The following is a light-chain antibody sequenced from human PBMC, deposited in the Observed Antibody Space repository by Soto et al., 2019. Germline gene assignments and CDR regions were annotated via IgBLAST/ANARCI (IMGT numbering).Light chain of an antibody. CDR3: QQSTNLQYT. Sequence: EIVLTQSPATLSLSPGERATLSCRASQSVRNYFVWYQQKPGRAPRLLIYAASKRATGSPARFSGSGSGTDFTLTISSLEPEDLAVYYCQQSTNLQYTFGQGTKLEIK. CDR2: AAS. J-gene: IGKJ2*01. CDR1: QSVRNY. V-gene: IGKV3-11*01.